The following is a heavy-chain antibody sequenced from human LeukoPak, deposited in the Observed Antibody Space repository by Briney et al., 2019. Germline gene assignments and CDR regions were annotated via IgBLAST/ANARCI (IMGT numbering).Heavy chain of an antibody. Sequence: PSETLSLTCTVSGGSISSYYWSWIRQPAGKGLEWIGRIYTSESTDYNPSLKSRVTISIDTSKTQISLKLNSVTAADTAVYYCARGGAVGGYSSPVPSNFDQWGQGTLVTVSS. CDR2: IYTSEST. CDR1: GGSISSYY. D-gene: IGHD2-21*02. J-gene: IGHJ4*02. V-gene: IGHV4-4*07. CDR3: ARGGAVGGYSSPVPSNFDQ.